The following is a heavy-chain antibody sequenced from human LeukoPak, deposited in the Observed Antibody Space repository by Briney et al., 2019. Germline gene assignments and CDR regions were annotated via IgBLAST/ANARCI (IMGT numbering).Heavy chain of an antibody. CDR3: ARVYYDSSGFIDY. CDR2: INPNSGGT. CDR1: GYTFTGYY. Sequence: ASVKVSCKASGYTFTGYYMHWVRQAPGQGLEWMGWINPNSGGTNYAQKFQGRVTMTTDTSISTAYMELSRLRSDDTAVYYCARVYYDSSGFIDYWSQGTLVTVSS. D-gene: IGHD3-22*01. V-gene: IGHV1-2*02. J-gene: IGHJ4*02.